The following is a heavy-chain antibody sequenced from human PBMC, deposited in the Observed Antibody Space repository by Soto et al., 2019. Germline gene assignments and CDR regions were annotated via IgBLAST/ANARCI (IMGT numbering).Heavy chain of an antibody. Sequence: ASVKVSCKASGYTFTNYDIYWVRQATGQGLEWMGWMNPKSASTGYAQRFLGRVTMTRDTSKTTAYMELSSLTSDDTAVYFCARGSGTSSQYFYYYEMDVWGQGTTVTAP. D-gene: IGHD2-2*01. CDR2: MNPKSAST. V-gene: IGHV1-8*01. CDR3: ARGSGTSSQYFYYYEMDV. J-gene: IGHJ6*02. CDR1: GYTFTNYD.